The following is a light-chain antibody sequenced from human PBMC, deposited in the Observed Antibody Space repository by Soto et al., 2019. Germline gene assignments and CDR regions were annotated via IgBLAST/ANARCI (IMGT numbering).Light chain of an antibody. V-gene: IGKV3-15*01. J-gene: IGKJ4*01. CDR3: QQYDNWPPT. Sequence: EIVMTQSPATVSVSPGERATLSCRASQSIRNKLAWYQQRPGQAPTLVIYGASTRATGVPASFSGSGSGTECTLTINGLQSEDFALYWCQQYDNWPPTLGGGTKVDIK. CDR1: QSIRNK. CDR2: GAS.